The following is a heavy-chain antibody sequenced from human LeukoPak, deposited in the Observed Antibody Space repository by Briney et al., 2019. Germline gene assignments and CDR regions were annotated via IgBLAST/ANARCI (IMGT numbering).Heavy chain of an antibody. D-gene: IGHD3-22*01. V-gene: IGHV3-23*01. J-gene: IGHJ4*02. CDR1: GFPFSSYA. CDR2: ISTNGGST. CDR3: SVMHRYYDGSGYWVQ. Sequence: PGRSLRLSCAASGFPFSSYAMSWVRQAPGKGLEWVSGISTNGGSTSYADSVKGRFTISGDNPRNTLYMEMNSLRAEDTAVYYCSVMHRYYDGSGYWVQWGQGTLVTVSS.